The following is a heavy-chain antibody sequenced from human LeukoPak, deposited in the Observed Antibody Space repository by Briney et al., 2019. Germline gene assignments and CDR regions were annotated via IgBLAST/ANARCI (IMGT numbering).Heavy chain of an antibody. D-gene: IGHD3-10*01. CDR3: ARVRALWFGDLLPDY. CDR2: MNPNGGNT. CDR1: GYTFTSYD. V-gene: IGHV1-8*01. Sequence: ASVKVSCKASGYTFTSYDINWVRQATGQGLEWMGWMNPNGGNTGYAQKFQGRVTMTRNTSISTAYMELSSLRSEDTAVYYCARVRALWFGDLLPDYWGQGALVTVSS. J-gene: IGHJ4*02.